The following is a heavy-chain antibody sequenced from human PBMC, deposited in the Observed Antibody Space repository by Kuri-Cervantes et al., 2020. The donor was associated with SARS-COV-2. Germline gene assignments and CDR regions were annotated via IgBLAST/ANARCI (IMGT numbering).Heavy chain of an antibody. Sequence: ESLKISCTVPGGSISSYYWSWIRQPAGKGLEWIGRIYTSGSTNYNPSLKSRVTMSVDTSKNQFSLKLSSVTAADTAMYYCARPPRGYYYMDVWGKGTTVTVSS. J-gene: IGHJ6*03. V-gene: IGHV4-4*07. D-gene: IGHD3-10*01. CDR1: GGSISSYY. CDR3: ARPPRGYYYMDV. CDR2: IYTSGST.